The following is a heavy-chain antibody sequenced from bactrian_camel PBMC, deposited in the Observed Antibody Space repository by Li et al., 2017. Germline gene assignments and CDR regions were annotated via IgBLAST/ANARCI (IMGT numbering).Heavy chain of an antibody. CDR1: GFTDSSYY. D-gene: IGHD2*01. CDR3: AAEGSRWSSCRPVDDFDY. Sequence: VQLVESGGGSVQAGGSLTLSCSASGFTDSSYYLGWFRQAPGKAREDVAHIDSDGRSDFGTSDYADSVKGRFTISKDNAKNTLYLQMNSLKPEDTAMYYCAAEGSRWSSCRPVDDFDYRGQGTQVTVS. J-gene: IGHJ4*01. CDR2: IDSDGRSDFGTS. V-gene: IGHV3S40*01.